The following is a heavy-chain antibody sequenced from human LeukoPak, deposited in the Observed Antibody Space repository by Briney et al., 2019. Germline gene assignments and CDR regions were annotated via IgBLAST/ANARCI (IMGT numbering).Heavy chain of an antibody. J-gene: IGHJ4*02. V-gene: IGHV3-21*04. Sequence: GGSLRLSCAASGFTFGDYWMAWVRQSPGKGLEWVSSISSSSSYIYYADSVKGRSTISRDNAKNSLYLQMNSLRAEDTALYYCAKDIQSWSGYFFDYWGQGTLVTVSS. CDR3: AKDIQSWSGYFFDY. CDR2: ISSSSSYI. CDR1: GFTFGDYW. D-gene: IGHD3-3*01.